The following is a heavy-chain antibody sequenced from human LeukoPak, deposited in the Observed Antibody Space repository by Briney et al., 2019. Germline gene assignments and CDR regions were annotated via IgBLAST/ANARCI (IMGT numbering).Heavy chain of an antibody. CDR3: ARGGFWSGYPHNAFDI. V-gene: IGHV3-23*01. J-gene: IGHJ3*02. CDR2: ISGSGGST. Sequence: GGFLRLSCAASGFTFNSYAMSWVRQAPRKGLEWVSAISGSGGSTYYADSVKGRFTISRDNAKNSLYLQMNSLRAEDTAVYYCARGGFWSGYPHNAFDIWGQGTMVTVSS. CDR1: GFTFNSYA. D-gene: IGHD3-3*01.